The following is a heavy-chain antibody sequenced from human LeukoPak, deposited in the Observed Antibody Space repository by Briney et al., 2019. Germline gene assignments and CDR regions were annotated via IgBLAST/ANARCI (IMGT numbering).Heavy chain of an antibody. Sequence: GGPLRLSCGAYGCSFRDYYMDWVRQAPGKGLEWVGRIRNKANKYITDYAASVEGRFTISRDDSKNSLSLQMRSLKTGDTAVYYCARVAARSIDYWGQGTLVTVSS. D-gene: IGHD2-15*01. CDR1: GCSFRDYY. V-gene: IGHV3-72*01. J-gene: IGHJ4*02. CDR2: IRNKANKYIT. CDR3: ARVAARSIDY.